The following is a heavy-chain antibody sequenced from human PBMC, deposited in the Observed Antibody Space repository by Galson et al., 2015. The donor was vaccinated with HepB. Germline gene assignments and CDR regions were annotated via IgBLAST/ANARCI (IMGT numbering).Heavy chain of an antibody. CDR3: ARVLWGAFDI. D-gene: IGHD3-16*01. Sequence: SLRLSCAASGFTVSSNYMSWVRQAPGKGLEWVSVVYSGGSTYYADSVKGRFTISRDNSKNTLYLQMNSLRAEDTAVYYCARVLWGAFDIWGQGTMVTVSS. CDR1: GFTVSSNY. CDR2: VYSGGST. V-gene: IGHV3-53*01. J-gene: IGHJ3*02.